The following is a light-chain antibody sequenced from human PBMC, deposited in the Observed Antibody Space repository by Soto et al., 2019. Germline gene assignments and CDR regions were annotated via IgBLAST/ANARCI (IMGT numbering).Light chain of an antibody. J-gene: IGKJ1*01. CDR1: QSVSSSY. V-gene: IGKV3-20*01. CDR3: QQFGSSPRGT. Sequence: EIVLTQSPGTLSLSPGERATLSCRASQSVSSSYLAWYQQKPGQAPRLLIYGASSRATGIPDRFSDSGSGTDFNLTISRLEPEDFAVYYCQQFGSSPRGTFGQGTKVEIK. CDR2: GAS.